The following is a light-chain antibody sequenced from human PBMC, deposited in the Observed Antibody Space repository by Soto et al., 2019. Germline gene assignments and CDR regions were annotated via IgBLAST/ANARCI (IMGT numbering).Light chain of an antibody. CDR1: QSVTSSY. V-gene: IGKV3-20*01. Sequence: EIVLTQSPGTLSLSPGERATLSCRASQSVTSSYLAWYQQKPGQAPRLLIYGASSRAAGIPDRFSGSGSGTHFILTISSREPEDFAVYYCQQYGITPYTFGQGTKLEI. CDR2: GAS. CDR3: QQYGITPYT. J-gene: IGKJ2*01.